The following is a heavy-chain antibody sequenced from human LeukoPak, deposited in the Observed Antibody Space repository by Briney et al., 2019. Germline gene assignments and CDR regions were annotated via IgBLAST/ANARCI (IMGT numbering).Heavy chain of an antibody. J-gene: IGHJ5*02. D-gene: IGHD4-17*01. CDR1: GGSFSGYY. CDR3: ARGLRRRRTVTTIGWFDP. CDR2: INHSGST. V-gene: IGHV4-34*01. Sequence: PSETLSLTCAVYGGSFSGYYWSWIRQPPGKGLEWIGEINHSGSTNYNPSLKSRVTISVDTSKNQFSLKLSSVTAADTAVYYCARGLRRRRTVTTIGWFDPWGQGTLVTVSS.